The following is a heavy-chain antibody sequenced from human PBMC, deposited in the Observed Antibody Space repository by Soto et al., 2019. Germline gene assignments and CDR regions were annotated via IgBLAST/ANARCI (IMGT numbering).Heavy chain of an antibody. Sequence: GASVKVSCKASGYTFTSYYMHWVRQAPGKGLEWVSLIHIDGNTYYTDAVKGRFTISRDYSKNTLFLQTNNLRAEDTALYYCARDGSGPFGYWGQGTQVTVS. V-gene: IGHV3-53*01. D-gene: IGHD2-15*01. CDR1: GYTFTSYY. J-gene: IGHJ4*02. CDR2: IHIDGNT. CDR3: ARDGSGPFGY.